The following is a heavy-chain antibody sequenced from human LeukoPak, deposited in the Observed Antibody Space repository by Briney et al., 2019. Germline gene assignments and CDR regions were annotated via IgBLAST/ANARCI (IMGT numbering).Heavy chain of an antibody. CDR2: ISSSSSYI. CDR3: AREKWIDAFDI. V-gene: IGHV3-21*01. D-gene: IGHD5-12*01. CDR1: GFTFSSYS. Sequence: GGSLRLSCAASGFTFSSYSMNWARQAPGKGLEWVSSISSSSSYIYYADSVKGRFTISRDNAKNSLYLQMNSLRAEDTAVYYCAREKWIDAFDIWGQGTMVTVSS. J-gene: IGHJ3*02.